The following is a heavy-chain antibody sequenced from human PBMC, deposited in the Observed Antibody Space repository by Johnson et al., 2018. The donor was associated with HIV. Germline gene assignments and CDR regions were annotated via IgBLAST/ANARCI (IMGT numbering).Heavy chain of an antibody. V-gene: IGHV3-33*06. CDR3: AKAPPYYYDSRAAFDI. J-gene: IGHJ3*02. Sequence: QVQLVESGGGVVQPGRSLRLSCAASGFTFSSYGMHWVRQAPGKGLEWVAVIWYDGSNKYYADSVKGRFTISRDNSKNTLYLQMNSLRAEDTAVYYCAKAPPYYYDSRAAFDIWGQGTMVTVSS. D-gene: IGHD3-22*01. CDR1: GFTFSSYG. CDR2: IWYDGSNK.